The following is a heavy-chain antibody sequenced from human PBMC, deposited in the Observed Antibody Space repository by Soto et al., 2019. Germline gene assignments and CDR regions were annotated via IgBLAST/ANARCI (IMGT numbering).Heavy chain of an antibody. CDR2: INSDGSST. CDR1: GFTFSSYW. D-gene: IGHD3-22*01. CDR3: ARSGHERYYYDSSGYNY. J-gene: IGHJ4*02. V-gene: IGHV3-74*02. Sequence: VQLVESGGGVVQPGRSLRLSCAASGFTFSSYWMHWVRQAPGKGLVWVSRINSDGSSTSYADSVKGRFTISRDNAKNTLYLQMNSLRAEDTAVYYCARSGHERYYYDSSGYNYWGQGTLVTVSS.